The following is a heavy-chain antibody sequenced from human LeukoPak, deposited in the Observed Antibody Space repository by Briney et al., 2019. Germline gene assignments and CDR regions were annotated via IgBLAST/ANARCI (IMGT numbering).Heavy chain of an antibody. D-gene: IGHD5-24*01. Sequence: SETLSLTCTVSSGSINSGDYYWSWIRQPAGKGLEWIGRIYSSGNTNYSTSLKSRVTISIDTSKNQFSLRLSSVTAADTAVYYCARVYRRDGYNFDGFDIWGQGTTVTVSS. J-gene: IGHJ3*02. CDR2: IYSSGNT. CDR1: SGSINSGDYY. CDR3: ARVYRRDGYNFDGFDI. V-gene: IGHV4-61*02.